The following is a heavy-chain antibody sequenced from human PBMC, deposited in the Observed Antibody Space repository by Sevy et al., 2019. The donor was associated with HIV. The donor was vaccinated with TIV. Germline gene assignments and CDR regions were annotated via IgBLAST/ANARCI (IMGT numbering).Heavy chain of an antibody. D-gene: IGHD3-10*01. V-gene: IGHV3-23*01. J-gene: IGHJ4*02. CDR2: TSRSGDSA. CDR1: GFSFSNYA. Sequence: GGSPRLSCAASGFSFSNYAMSWVRQAPGKGLEWVASTSRSGDSAPSADSVKGRFTISRDNSKNTLYLQMNSLRAEDTAVYYCASGAYYYASRTENFDYWGQGTLVTVSS. CDR3: ASGAYYYASRTENFDY.